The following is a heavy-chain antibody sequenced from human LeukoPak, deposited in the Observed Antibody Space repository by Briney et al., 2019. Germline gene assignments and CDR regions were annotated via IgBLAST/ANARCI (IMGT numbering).Heavy chain of an antibody. J-gene: IGHJ1*01. CDR1: GFTFDDYA. CDR3: AKDVSSSWYSDYFQH. V-gene: IGHV3-9*01. Sequence: GGSLRLSCGASGFTFDDYAMHWVRQAPGKGLEWVSGISWNSGSIGYADSVKGRFTISRDNAKNSLYLQMNSLRAEDTALYYCAKDVSSSWYSDYFQHWGQGTLVTVSS. CDR2: ISWNSGSI. D-gene: IGHD6-13*01.